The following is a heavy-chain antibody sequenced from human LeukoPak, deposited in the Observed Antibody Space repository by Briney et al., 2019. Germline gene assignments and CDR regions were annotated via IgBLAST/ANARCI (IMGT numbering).Heavy chain of an antibody. Sequence: SETLSLTCTVSGGSISSYYWSWIRQPPGKGLEWIGYIYYSGSTNYNPSLKSRVTISVDTSKNQFSLKLSSVTAADTAVYYCARVYYDSSGYDYFDYWGQGTLLTVSS. CDR1: GGSISSYY. V-gene: IGHV4-59*01. J-gene: IGHJ4*02. D-gene: IGHD3-22*01. CDR3: ARVYYDSSGYDYFDY. CDR2: IYYSGST.